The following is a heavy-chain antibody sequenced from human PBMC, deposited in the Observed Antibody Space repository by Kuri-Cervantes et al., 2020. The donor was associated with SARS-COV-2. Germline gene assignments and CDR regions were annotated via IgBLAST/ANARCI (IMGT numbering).Heavy chain of an antibody. V-gene: IGHV3-49*04. J-gene: IGHJ3*02. CDR2: IRSKAYGGTT. D-gene: IGHD3-3*01. CDR1: GFTFGDYA. Sequence: SCTASGFTFGDYAMSWVRQAPGKGLEWVGFIRSKAYGGTTEYAASVKGRFTISRDDSKSIAYLQMNSLKTEDTAVYYCTRGVDFWSGYPPTTTDAFDIWGQGTMVTVSS. CDR3: TRGVDFWSGYPPTTTDAFDI.